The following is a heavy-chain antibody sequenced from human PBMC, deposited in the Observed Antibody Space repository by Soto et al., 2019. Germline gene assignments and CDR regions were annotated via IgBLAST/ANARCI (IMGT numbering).Heavy chain of an antibody. D-gene: IGHD6-6*01. CDR3: ARLAGYSSSSYNWFDP. CDR1: GGSISSSSYY. J-gene: IGHJ5*02. CDR2: IYYSGST. Sequence: ASETLSLTCTVSGGSISSSSYYWGWIRQPPGKGLEWIGSIYYSGSTYYNPSLKSRVTISVDTSKNQFSLKLSSVTAADTAVYYFARLAGYSSSSYNWFDPWGQGTLVTVSS. V-gene: IGHV4-39*01.